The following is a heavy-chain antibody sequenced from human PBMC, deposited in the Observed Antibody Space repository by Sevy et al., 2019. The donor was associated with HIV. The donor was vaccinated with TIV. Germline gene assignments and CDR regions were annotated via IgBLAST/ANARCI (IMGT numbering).Heavy chain of an antibody. V-gene: IGHV3-7*01. CDR2: IKQDGSEK. CDR1: GFTFSSYW. J-gene: IGHJ4*02. D-gene: IGHD3-16*02. Sequence: GGSLRLSCAASGFTFSSYWMSWVRQAPGKGLEWVANIKQDGSEKYYVDSVKGRFTISRVNAKNSLYLQMNSLRAEDTAVYYCARDPLYVWGSYRHDPYWGQGTLVTVSS. CDR3: ARDPLYVWGSYRHDPY.